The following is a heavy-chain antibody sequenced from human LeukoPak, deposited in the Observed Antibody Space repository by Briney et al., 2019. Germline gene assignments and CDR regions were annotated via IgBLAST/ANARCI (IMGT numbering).Heavy chain of an antibody. J-gene: IGHJ4*02. Sequence: GASVNVSCKVSGYNLTELSMHWVRQAPGKGLEWMGGFDPEDGETIYAQKFQGRVTMTEDSSTDTAYMELSSLRSEDTAVYYCATEDGQQPTTNFDYWGQGTLVTVSS. D-gene: IGHD6-13*01. V-gene: IGHV1-24*01. CDR3: ATEDGQQPTTNFDY. CDR1: GYNLTELS. CDR2: FDPEDGET.